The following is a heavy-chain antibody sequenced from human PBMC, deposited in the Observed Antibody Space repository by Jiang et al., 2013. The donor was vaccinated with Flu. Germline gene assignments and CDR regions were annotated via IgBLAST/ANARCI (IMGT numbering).Heavy chain of an antibody. V-gene: IGHV1-3*01. CDR1: YTFITYA. Sequence: YTFITYAMHWVRQAPGQRLEWMGWINAGNGNTKYSLKFQGRVTITRDTSASTAYMELSSLRSEDTAVYYCARDSGVIRFEYFDLWGRGTLVSVSS. J-gene: IGHJ2*01. D-gene: IGHD2-15*01. CDR3: ARDSGVIRFEYFDL. CDR2: INAGNGNT.